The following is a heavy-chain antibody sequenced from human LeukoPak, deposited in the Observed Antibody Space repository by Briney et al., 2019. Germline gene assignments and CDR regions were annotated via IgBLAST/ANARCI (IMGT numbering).Heavy chain of an antibody. CDR2: IRYDEVNR. Sequence: GGSLRLSCAASGFTFSNYGMHWVRQAPGKGLEWVAFIRYDEVNRYYADSVKGRFTISRDSSKNTLYLQMNSLRAEDTAVYYCAKDRGYHYDSSGYYRMDAFDIWGQGTMVTVSS. CDR1: GFTFSNYG. CDR3: AKDRGYHYDSSGYYRMDAFDI. D-gene: IGHD3-22*01. J-gene: IGHJ3*02. V-gene: IGHV3-30*02.